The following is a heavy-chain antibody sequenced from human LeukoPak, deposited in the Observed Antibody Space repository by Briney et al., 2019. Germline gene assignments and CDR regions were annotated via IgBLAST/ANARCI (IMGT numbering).Heavy chain of an antibody. D-gene: IGHD2-2*01. CDR2: INHSGST. V-gene: IGHV4-34*01. CDR1: GGSFSGYY. CDR3: ARGYGGVVVPAARPFFDY. Sequence: SETLSLTCAVYGGSFSGYYWSWIRQPPGKGLEWIGEINHSGSTNYNPSLKSRVTISVDTSKNQFSLKLSSVTAADTAVYYCARGYGGVVVPAARPFFDYWGQGTLVTVSS. J-gene: IGHJ4*02.